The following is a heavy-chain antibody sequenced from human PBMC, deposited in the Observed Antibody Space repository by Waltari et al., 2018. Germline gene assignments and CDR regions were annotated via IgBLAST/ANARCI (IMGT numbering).Heavy chain of an antibody. CDR1: GFTVNSTY. D-gene: IGHD2-15*01. Sequence: EVQLVESGGDLIQPGGSLRLSCAASGFTVNSTYINWVRQFPGKGLEWVSVGYVTGNTDYADSVKGRFTTSRDNSKNTVYLQMDSLRVEDTAMYYCARRLVVAGTLDVFDLWGQGTRVIVSS. CDR2: GYVTGNT. V-gene: IGHV3-53*03. CDR3: ARRLVVAGTLDVFDL. J-gene: IGHJ3*01.